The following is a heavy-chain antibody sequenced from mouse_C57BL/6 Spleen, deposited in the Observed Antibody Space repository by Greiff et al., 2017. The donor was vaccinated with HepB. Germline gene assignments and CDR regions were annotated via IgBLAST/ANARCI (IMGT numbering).Heavy chain of an antibody. V-gene: IGHV3-8*01. J-gene: IGHJ2*01. D-gene: IGHD1-1*01. CDR2: ISYSGST. CDR3: ARSGRHELDY. CDR1: GYSITSDY. Sequence: EVKLLESGPGLAKPSQTLFLTCSVTGYSITSDYWNWIRKFPGNKLEYMWYISYSGSTYSNPSLKSRISITRDTSKTQYYLQLNSVTTEDTATYYCARSGRHELDYWGQGTTLTVSS.